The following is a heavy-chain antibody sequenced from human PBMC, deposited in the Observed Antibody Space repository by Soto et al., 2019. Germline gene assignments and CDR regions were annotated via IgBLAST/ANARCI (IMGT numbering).Heavy chain of an antibody. V-gene: IGHV3-23*01. D-gene: IGHD6-13*01. J-gene: IGHJ5*02. CDR1: GFTFSSYA. CDR2: ISGSGAST. CDR3: AKDGSAALIAAAACNWFDP. Sequence: GSLRLSCASSGFTFSSYAMNCIRQAPGKGKERIKAISGSGASTYYADSMKGRFTISRDNSNNTLFLQINSLRGEDTAVYYCAKDGSAALIAAAACNWFDPWGQGTLVTVSS.